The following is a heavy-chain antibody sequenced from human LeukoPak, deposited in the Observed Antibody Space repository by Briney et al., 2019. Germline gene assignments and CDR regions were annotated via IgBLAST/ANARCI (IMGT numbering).Heavy chain of an antibody. J-gene: IGHJ3*02. V-gene: IGHV5-51*01. CDR3: ARAQSPSSSGAFDI. CDR1: GYSFTSYS. D-gene: IGHD6-6*01. Sequence: GESLKISCKASGYSFTSYSIGWVRQMPGKGLEWMGIIYPGDSDTRYSPSFQGQVTISADKSISTAYLQWSSLKASDTAMYYCARAQSPSSSGAFDIWGQGTMVTVSS. CDR2: IYPGDSDT.